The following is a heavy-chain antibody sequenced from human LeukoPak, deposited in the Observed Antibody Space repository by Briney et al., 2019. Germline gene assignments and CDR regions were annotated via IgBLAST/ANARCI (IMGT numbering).Heavy chain of an antibody. Sequence: SETLSLTCTVSGGSISSYYWSLIRQPAGKVLEWIGRIYTSGTTTYNPALKSRVTMSVDTSKNQFSLKLSSVTAADTAVYYCARGGPSSGWYDYWGQGTLVTVSS. J-gene: IGHJ4*02. D-gene: IGHD6-19*01. CDR2: IYTSGTT. V-gene: IGHV4-4*07. CDR3: ARGGPSSGWYDY. CDR1: GGSISSYY.